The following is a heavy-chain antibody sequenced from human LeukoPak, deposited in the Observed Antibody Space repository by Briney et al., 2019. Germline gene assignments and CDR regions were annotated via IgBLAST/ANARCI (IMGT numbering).Heavy chain of an antibody. CDR2: ISGSGGST. CDR1: GFTFSSYA. Sequence: GGSLRLSXAASGFTFSSYAMSWVRQAPGKGLEWVSAISGSGGSTYYADSVKGRFTISRDNSKNTLYLQMNSLRAEDTAVYYCAKELYYYGSGISDYWGQGTLVTVSS. V-gene: IGHV3-23*01. J-gene: IGHJ4*02. CDR3: AKELYYYGSGISDY. D-gene: IGHD3-10*01.